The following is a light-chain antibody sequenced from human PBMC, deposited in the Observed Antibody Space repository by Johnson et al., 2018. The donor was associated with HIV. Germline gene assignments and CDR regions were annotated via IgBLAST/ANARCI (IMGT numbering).Light chain of an antibody. V-gene: IGLV1-51*02. CDR3: GTWDSSLSVLYV. CDR1: SSNIGNNY. CDR2: ENN. J-gene: IGLJ1*01. Sequence: QSLLTQPPSVSAAPGQKVTISCSGSSSNIGNNYISWYQQLPGTAPKLLIYENNKRPSGIPDRFSGSKSGTSATLGITGLQTGDEADYYCGTWDSSLSVLYVFGTGTKVTFL.